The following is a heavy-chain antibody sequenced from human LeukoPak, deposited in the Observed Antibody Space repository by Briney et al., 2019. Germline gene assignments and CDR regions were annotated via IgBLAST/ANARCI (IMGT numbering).Heavy chain of an antibody. CDR2: ISSSGSTI. V-gene: IGHV3-11*01. D-gene: IGHD3-16*01. CDR3: ARDHAYDYVWGSHRGPNGMDV. Sequence: PGGSLRLSCAASGFTFSDYYMSWIRQAPAKGLEWVSYISSSGSTIYYADSVKGRFTISRDNAKNSLYLQMNSLRAEDTAVYYCARDHAYDYVWGSHRGPNGMDVWGQGTTVTVSS. CDR1: GFTFSDYY. J-gene: IGHJ6*02.